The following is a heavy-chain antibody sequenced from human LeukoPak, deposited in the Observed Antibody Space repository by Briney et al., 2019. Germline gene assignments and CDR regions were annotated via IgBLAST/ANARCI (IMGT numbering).Heavy chain of an antibody. CDR2: INSDGSST. CDR1: GFTFSSYW. D-gene: IGHD3-22*01. V-gene: IGHV3-74*01. CDR3: ARRDSGYYDKAHAFDI. J-gene: IGHJ3*02. Sequence: GGSLRLSCAASGFTFSSYWMHWVRQAPGKGLVWVSRINSDGSSTSYADSVKGRLTISRDNAKNTLYLQMNSLRAEDTAVYYCARRDSGYYDKAHAFDIWGQGTMVTVSS.